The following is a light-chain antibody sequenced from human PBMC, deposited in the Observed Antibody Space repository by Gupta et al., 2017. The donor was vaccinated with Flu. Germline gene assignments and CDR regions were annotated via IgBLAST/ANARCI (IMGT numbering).Light chain of an antibody. V-gene: IGLV3-1*01. CDR2: KDT. Sequence: GHTASITCSGDKLGDKYAFWYQQKAGQPPVWSIEKDTRRPSGIPERFSGSNSGNTATLTISGTQARDEADYYCQTWDSNTANWGFGGGTKLTVL. CDR3: QTWDSNTANWG. CDR1: KLGDKY. J-gene: IGLJ3*02.